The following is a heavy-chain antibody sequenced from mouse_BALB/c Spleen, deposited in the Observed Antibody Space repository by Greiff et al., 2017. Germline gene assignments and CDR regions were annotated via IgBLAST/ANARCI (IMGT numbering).Heavy chain of an antibody. CDR2: ISDGGSYT. Sequence: EVQLVESGGGLVKPGGSLKLSCAASGFTFSDYYMYWVRQTPEKRLEWVATISDGGSYTYYPDSVKGRFTISRDNAKNNLYLQMSSLKSEDTAMYYCARDRGITPRSLFAYWGEGTLVTVSA. V-gene: IGHV5-4*02. J-gene: IGHJ3*01. D-gene: IGHD2-4*01. CDR1: GFTFSDYY. CDR3: ARDRGITPRSLFAY.